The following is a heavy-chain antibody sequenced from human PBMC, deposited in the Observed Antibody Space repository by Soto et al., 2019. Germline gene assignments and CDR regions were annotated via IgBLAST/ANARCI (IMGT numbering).Heavy chain of an antibody. V-gene: IGHV1-18*04. D-gene: IGHD2-15*01. J-gene: IGHJ4*02. CDR1: GYTFTTYG. Sequence: GPSVKVSCKASGYTFTTYGFNWVRQAPGQGLEWMGWISPYNGDTNYAQNFQGRVTLTTDTSTSTAYMELRSLTSDDTAVYYCARTPRAQMIVLEAATRFDFWGQAILVTVS. CDR3: ARTPRAQMIVLEAATRFDF. CDR2: ISPYNGDT.